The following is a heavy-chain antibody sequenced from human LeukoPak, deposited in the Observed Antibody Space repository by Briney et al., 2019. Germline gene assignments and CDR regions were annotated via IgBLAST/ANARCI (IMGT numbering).Heavy chain of an antibody. CDR3: ARSGSTGYSLDY. J-gene: IGHJ4*02. D-gene: IGHD3-22*01. Sequence: ASVKVSCKASGYTFTGYGISWVRQAPGQGLEWMGWINAYNGNTNYAEKLQGRVTMTRDTSISTAYMELSRLRSDDTAVYFCARSGSTGYSLDYWGQGTLVTVSS. CDR1: GYTFTGYG. V-gene: IGHV1-18*01. CDR2: INAYNGNT.